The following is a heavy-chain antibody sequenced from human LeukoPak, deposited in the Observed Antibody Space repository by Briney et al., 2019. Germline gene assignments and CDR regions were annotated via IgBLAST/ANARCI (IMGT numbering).Heavy chain of an antibody. D-gene: IGHD3-9*01. V-gene: IGHV1-69*05. CDR3: AIGITGYYAGTDY. CDR2: ITPIFGTA. CDR1: GGTFSSHG. J-gene: IGHJ4*02. Sequence: SVKVSCKASGGTFSSHGISWVRQAPGQGLEWMGGITPIFGTANYPQKFQGRVTITTDETTSTAYMEVSSLRSEDTAVYYCAIGITGYYAGTDYWGQGTLVTVSS.